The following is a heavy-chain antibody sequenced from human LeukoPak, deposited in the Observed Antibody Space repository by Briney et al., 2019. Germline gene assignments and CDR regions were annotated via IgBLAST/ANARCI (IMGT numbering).Heavy chain of an antibody. D-gene: IGHD3-3*01. J-gene: IGHJ4*02. CDR2: ISSSSSYI. V-gene: IGHV3-21*01. CDR3: ASPREYYDFWSGRLDY. Sequence: GGSLRPSCAASGFTFSSYSMNWVRQAPGKGLEWVSSISSSSSYIYYADSVKGRFTISRDNAKNSLYLQMNSLRAEDTAVYYCASPREYYDFWSGRLDYWGQGTLVTVSS. CDR1: GFTFSSYS.